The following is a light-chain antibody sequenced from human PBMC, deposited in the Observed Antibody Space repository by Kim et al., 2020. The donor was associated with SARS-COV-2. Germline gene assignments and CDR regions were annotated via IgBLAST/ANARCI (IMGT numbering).Light chain of an antibody. V-gene: IGLV3-1*01. CDR3: QAWDNSVV. CDR2: QDR. Sequence: SYELTQPPSVSVSPGQTASITCSGDKLGDKYASWYQHKPGQSPILVIYQDRKRPSGIPERFSGSNSGNTATLTISGTQAMDEADYCCQAWDNSVVFGGGTQLTVL. J-gene: IGLJ2*01. CDR1: KLGDKY.